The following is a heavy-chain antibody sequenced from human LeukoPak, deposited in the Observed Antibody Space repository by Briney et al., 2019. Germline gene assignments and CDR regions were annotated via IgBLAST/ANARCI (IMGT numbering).Heavy chain of an antibody. CDR2: ISISSSYI. V-gene: IGHV3-21*01. CDR3: ARGAVADYYFDY. Sequence: GGSLRLSCAASGFTFSSYSMNWVRQAPGKGLECVSSISISSSYIYYAYSVKGRFTISRDNAKNSLYLKMNSLRAEDTAVYYCARGAVADYYFDYWGQGTLVTVSS. J-gene: IGHJ4*02. CDR1: GFTFSSYS. D-gene: IGHD6-19*01.